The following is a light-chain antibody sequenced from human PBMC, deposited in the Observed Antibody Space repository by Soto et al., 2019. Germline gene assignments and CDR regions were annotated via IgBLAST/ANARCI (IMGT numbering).Light chain of an antibody. CDR1: SSNIGTYY. CDR3: AAWGDSLSGHVV. J-gene: IGLJ2*01. CDR2: RNN. V-gene: IGLV1-47*01. Sequence: QSVLTQPPSVSATPGQRVTISCSGSSSNIGTYYVYWYQQLPGTAPKVLIYRNNQRPSGVPDRFSGSKSGTSASLAISGLRSEDEADYYCAAWGDSLSGHVVFGGGTKVTVL.